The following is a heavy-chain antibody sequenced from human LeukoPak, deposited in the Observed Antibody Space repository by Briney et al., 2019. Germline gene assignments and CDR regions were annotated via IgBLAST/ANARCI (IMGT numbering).Heavy chain of an antibody. CDR3: AREPTTVTTDASFDY. Sequence: GGSLRLSCAASGFTFSDYSMNWVRQAPGKGLEWVSSISGRSGFIYYADSVKGRFTISRDNAKNSLYLQMNSLRAEDTAVYYCAREPTTVTTDASFDYWGQGTLVTDSS. CDR1: GFTFSDYS. CDR2: ISGRSGFI. V-gene: IGHV3-21*01. J-gene: IGHJ4*02. D-gene: IGHD4-17*01.